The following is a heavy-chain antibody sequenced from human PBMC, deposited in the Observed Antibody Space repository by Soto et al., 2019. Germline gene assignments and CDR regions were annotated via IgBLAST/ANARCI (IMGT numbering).Heavy chain of an antibody. V-gene: IGHV3-23*01. D-gene: IGHD6-6*01. CDR2: ISASGGGT. CDR3: AKVSSSSRSVWFDT. J-gene: IGHJ5*02. CDR1: GFAISTYA. Sequence: GGSLRLSCAASGFAISTYAMSWVRQAPGKGLEWVSVISASGGGTYYADSVRGRLAISRDHSKDTLHLQINSQSADVTAVYYCAKVSSSSRSVWFDTGGQGTLVTVSS.